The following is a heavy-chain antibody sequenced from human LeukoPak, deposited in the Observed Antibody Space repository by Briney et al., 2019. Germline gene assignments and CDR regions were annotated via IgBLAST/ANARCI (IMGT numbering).Heavy chain of an antibody. D-gene: IGHD1-26*01. CDR2: IIPIFGTA. V-gene: IGHV1-69*13. Sequence: SVKVSCKASGGTFSSYAISWVRQAPGQGLEWMGGIIPIFGTANYAQKFQGRVTITADESTSTAYMGLSSLRSEDTAVYYRARAHGSYFYFDYWGQGTLVTVSS. CDR1: GGTFSSYA. CDR3: ARAHGSYFYFDY. J-gene: IGHJ4*02.